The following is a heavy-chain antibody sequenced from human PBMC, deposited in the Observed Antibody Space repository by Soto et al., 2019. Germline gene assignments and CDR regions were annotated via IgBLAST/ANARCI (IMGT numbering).Heavy chain of an antibody. Sequence: SETLSLTCTVSGGSMRNVYWSWIRQPPGKGLEWIGFIFHSGNTKYNPSLKSRVTISIDTSKNQFSPSLNSVTAADTAVYFCARAHAPTLPFDYWGQGTLVTV. D-gene: IGHD2-15*01. V-gene: IGHV4-59*01. CDR1: GGSMRNVY. J-gene: IGHJ4*02. CDR2: IFHSGNT. CDR3: ARAHAPTLPFDY.